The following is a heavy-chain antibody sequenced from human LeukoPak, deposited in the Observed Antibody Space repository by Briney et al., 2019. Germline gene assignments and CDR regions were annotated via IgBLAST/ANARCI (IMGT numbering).Heavy chain of an antibody. CDR2: SSPTGDIT. Sequence: SETLSLTCAVYGGSFSGNYWTLIRQTPGRGLEWIGESSPTGDITGYNPSLNGRATISVDSSKMQFSLKLTSVTAADTDVYYCARVPNFIARPCDSWGPGTLVTVSS. CDR3: ARVPNFIARPCDS. CDR1: GGSFSGNY. V-gene: IGHV4-34*01. J-gene: IGHJ4*02. D-gene: IGHD2-21*01.